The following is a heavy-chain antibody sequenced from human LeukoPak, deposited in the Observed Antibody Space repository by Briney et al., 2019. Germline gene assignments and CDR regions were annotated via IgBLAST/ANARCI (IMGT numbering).Heavy chain of an antibody. CDR1: GGSFSGHY. V-gene: IGHV4-34*01. Sequence: SETLSLTCAVYGGSFSGHYWSWIRQPPGKGLEWIGEINHSGSTNYNPSLKSRVTISVDTSKNQFSLKLSSVTAANTAVYYCARGLGIAVAGEAPWGQGTLVTVSS. CDR3: ARGLGIAVAGEAP. D-gene: IGHD6-19*01. J-gene: IGHJ4*02. CDR2: INHSGST.